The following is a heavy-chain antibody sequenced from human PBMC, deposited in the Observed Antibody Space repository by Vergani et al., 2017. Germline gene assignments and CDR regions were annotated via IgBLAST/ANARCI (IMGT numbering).Heavy chain of an antibody. J-gene: IGHJ3*02. CDR2: ISSSSSYT. CDR3: ARDKGDNPNDAFDI. CDR1: GFTFSDYY. Sequence: QVQLVESGGGLVKPGGSLRLSCAASGFTFSDYYMSWIRPAPGKGLEWVSYISSSSSYTHYADSVKGRFTLSRDNAKNSLYLQMNSLRAEDTAVYYCARDKGDNPNDAFDIWGQGTMVTVSS. D-gene: IGHD1-1*01. V-gene: IGHV3-11*05.